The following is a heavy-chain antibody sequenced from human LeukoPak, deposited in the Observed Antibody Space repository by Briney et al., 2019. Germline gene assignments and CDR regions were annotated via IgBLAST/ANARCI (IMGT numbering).Heavy chain of an antibody. Sequence: GGSLRLSCAASGFTFSSYNMIWVRQAPGKGLEWVSSISSSSSYIYYADSVKGRFTVSRHNAKNSLYLQVNSLRAEDTAVYYCAKDRQWYWGQGTLVTVSS. J-gene: IGHJ4*02. D-gene: IGHD6-19*01. V-gene: IGHV3-21*01. CDR2: ISSSSSYI. CDR1: GFTFSSYN. CDR3: AKDRQWY.